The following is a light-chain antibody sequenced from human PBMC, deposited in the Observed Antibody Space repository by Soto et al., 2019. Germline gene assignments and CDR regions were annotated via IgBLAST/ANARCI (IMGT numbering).Light chain of an antibody. CDR1: QSVSTS. Sequence: DIQMTQSPSSLSASVGDTVTITCRASQSVSTSLNWYQQKPGKAPKLLIHAASTLQRGVPSRFSGSGSGTDFTLTFSSLQSEDFATYYCQQSYSAWTFGQGTKVEVK. CDR3: QQSYSAWT. CDR2: AAS. V-gene: IGKV1-39*01. J-gene: IGKJ1*01.